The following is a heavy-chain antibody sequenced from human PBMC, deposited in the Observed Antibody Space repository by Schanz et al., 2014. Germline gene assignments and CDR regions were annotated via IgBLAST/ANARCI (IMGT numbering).Heavy chain of an antibody. CDR3: ARDGGRDGYNLAFDV. Sequence: EVQLEESGGGLVKPGGSLKLSCAASRLNFNNAWMHWVRQAPGKGLECISSMYINSGSTQFADSVKGRLIISRDSSKNTLFLQMNSLRAEDTGVYFCARDGGRDGYNLAFDVWGQGTLVTVSS. CDR1: RLNFNNAW. J-gene: IGHJ3*01. D-gene: IGHD5-12*01. V-gene: IGHV3-23*04. CDR2: MYINSGST.